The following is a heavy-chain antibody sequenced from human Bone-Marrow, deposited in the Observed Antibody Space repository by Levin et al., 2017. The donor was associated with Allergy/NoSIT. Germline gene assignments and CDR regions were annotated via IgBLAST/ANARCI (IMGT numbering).Heavy chain of an antibody. D-gene: IGHD2-2*01. CDR3: AREYCTSASCSLDN. CDR1: GFTFSDSY. CDR2: ISPSGSTI. J-gene: IGHJ4*02. V-gene: IGHV3-11*01. Sequence: LSLTCAASGFTFSDSYMTWVRQAPGKGLEWISYISPSGSTIFYADSVKGRFTISRDNAKESLFLQMSSLRSDDTAFYYCAREYCTSASCSLDNWGQGTLVTVSS.